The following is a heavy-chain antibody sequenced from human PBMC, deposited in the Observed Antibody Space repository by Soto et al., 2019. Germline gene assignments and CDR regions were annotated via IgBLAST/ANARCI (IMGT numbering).Heavy chain of an antibody. CDR2: IKQDGSEK. J-gene: IGHJ6*03. CDR1: GFTFSSYW. Sequence: GGSLRLSCAASGFTFSSYWMSWVRQAPGKGLEWVANIKQDGSEKYYVDSVKGRFTISRDNAKNSLYLQMNSLRAEDTAVYYCARDPYCSSTSCYWGYYYYYMDVWGKGTTVTVS. V-gene: IGHV3-7*01. CDR3: ARDPYCSSTSCYWGYYYYYMDV. D-gene: IGHD2-2*01.